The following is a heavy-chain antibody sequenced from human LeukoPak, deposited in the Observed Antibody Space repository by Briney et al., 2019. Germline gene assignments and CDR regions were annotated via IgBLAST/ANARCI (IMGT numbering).Heavy chain of an antibody. CDR2: ISSSSNYI. V-gene: IGHV3-21*01. CDR3: AGDMVRGVINHPGDY. D-gene: IGHD3-10*01. CDR1: GITFGSYS. Sequence: GRSLRLSCAASGITFGSYSMNWVRQAPGKGLEWVSSISSSSNYIYYADSGKGRFTVSRDNAKTPLYLHMNSLRAEATAVYYCAGDMVRGVINHPGDYWGQGTLVTVSS. J-gene: IGHJ4*02.